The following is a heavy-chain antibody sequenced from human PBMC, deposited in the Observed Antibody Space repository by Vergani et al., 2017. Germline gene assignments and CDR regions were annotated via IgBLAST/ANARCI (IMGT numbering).Heavy chain of an antibody. CDR1: GFTFSSYS. Sequence: EVQLVESGGGLVKPGGSLRLSCAASGFTFSSYSMNWVRQAPGKGLEWVSSISSISSYIYYADSVKGRFTISRDNAKNSLYLQMNSLRAEDTAVYYCALTATYYYYYMDVWGKGTTVTVSS. CDR2: ISSISSYI. CDR3: ALTATYYYYYMDV. D-gene: IGHD2-21*02. V-gene: IGHV3-21*01. J-gene: IGHJ6*03.